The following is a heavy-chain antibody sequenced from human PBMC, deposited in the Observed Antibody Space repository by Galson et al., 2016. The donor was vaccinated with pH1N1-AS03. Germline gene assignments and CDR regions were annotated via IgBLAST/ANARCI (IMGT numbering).Heavy chain of an antibody. Sequence: QSGAEVKKPGESLEISCRASAYIFGNYWFAWVRQMPGKGLEWMGIMYPANSDIRYSPSFQGQVTISADTSINTVFLEWNSLRASDTAIYYCARRVSLTGREFDSWGRGTQVTVSS. J-gene: IGHJ5*01. D-gene: IGHD3-9*01. CDR2: MYPANSDI. V-gene: IGHV5-51*01. CDR1: AYIFGNYW. CDR3: ARRVSLTGREFDS.